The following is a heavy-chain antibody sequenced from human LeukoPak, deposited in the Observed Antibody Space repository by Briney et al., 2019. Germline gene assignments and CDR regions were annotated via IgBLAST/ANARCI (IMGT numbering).Heavy chain of an antibody. CDR1: GGSISSGDYY. V-gene: IGHV4-30-4*08. CDR2: IYYSGST. J-gene: IGHJ4*02. CDR3: ARQSHYQWPPRI. Sequence: SETLSLTCTVSGGSISSGDYYWSWIRQPPGKGLEWIGYIYYSGSTYYNPSLKSRVTISVDTSKNQFSLKLSSVTAADTAVYYCARQSHYQWPPRIWGQGTLVTVSS. D-gene: IGHD6-19*01.